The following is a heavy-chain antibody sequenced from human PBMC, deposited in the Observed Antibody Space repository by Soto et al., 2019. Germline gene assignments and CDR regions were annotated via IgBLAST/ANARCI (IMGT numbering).Heavy chain of an antibody. CDR3: ARAESSSSEGFDY. V-gene: IGHV4-59*01. Sequence: SETLSLTCTVSGGSISSNFRSWVRQPPGKGLEWIGHINYRGRTNYNPSLKSRVTISLDTSKNQLSLMLSSLTAADTAVYYCARAESSSSEGFDYWGRGTLVTVSS. CDR2: INYRGRT. D-gene: IGHD6-6*01. CDR1: GGSISSNF. J-gene: IGHJ4*02.